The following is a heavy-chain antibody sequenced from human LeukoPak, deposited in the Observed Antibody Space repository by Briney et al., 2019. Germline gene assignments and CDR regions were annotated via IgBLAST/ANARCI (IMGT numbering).Heavy chain of an antibody. CDR2: IIPIFGTA. D-gene: IGHD4-17*01. V-gene: IGHV1-69*13. J-gene: IGHJ4*02. CDR1: GGTFSSYA. Sequence: EASVKVSCKASGGTFSSYAISWVRQAPGQGLEWMGGIIPIFGTANYAQKFQGRVTITADESTSTAYMELSSLRSEDTAVYYCARGEFTGDLLYYFDYWGQGTLVTVSS. CDR3: ARGEFTGDLLYYFDY.